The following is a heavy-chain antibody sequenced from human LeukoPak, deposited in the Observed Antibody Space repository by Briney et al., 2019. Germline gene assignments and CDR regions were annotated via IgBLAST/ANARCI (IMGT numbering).Heavy chain of an antibody. V-gene: IGHV3-30*02. CDR3: AKIIVATGRDY. CDR2: IRYDGSNK. CDR1: GLTFSSYG. J-gene: IGHJ4*02. Sequence: GSLRLSCAASGLTFSSYGMHWVRQAPGKGLEWVAFIRYDGSNKYYADSVKGRFTISRDNSKNTLYLQMNSLRAEDTAVYYCAKIIVATGRDYWGQGTLVTVSS. D-gene: IGHD5-12*01.